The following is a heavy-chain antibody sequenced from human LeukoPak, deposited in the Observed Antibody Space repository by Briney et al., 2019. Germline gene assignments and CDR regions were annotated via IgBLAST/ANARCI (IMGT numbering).Heavy chain of an antibody. J-gene: IGHJ4*02. CDR3: ARDRMEDGYGPSDY. CDR1: GFTFDDYA. V-gene: IGHV3-9*01. CDR2: ISWNSDTI. D-gene: IGHD5-24*01. Sequence: GGSLRLSCAASGFTFDDYAMHWVRQAPGKGLEWVSGISWNSDTIGYADSVKGRFTISRDNAKNSLYLQMNSLRAEDTALYYCARDRMEDGYGPSDYWGQGTPVTVSS.